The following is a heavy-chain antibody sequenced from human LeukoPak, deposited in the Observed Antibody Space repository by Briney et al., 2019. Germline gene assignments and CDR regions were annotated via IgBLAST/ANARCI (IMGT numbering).Heavy chain of an antibody. CDR3: ARASFRGSSTSCYNY. CDR1: GFTFSNYA. Sequence: PGGSLRLSCAASGFTFSNYAMTWVRQAPGKGLEWVSAISGSGGVTYYADSVKGRFTISRDNAKNSLYLQMNSLRAEDTAVYYCARASFRGSSTSCYNYWGQGTLVTVSS. V-gene: IGHV3-23*01. J-gene: IGHJ4*02. D-gene: IGHD2-2*02. CDR2: ISGSGGVT.